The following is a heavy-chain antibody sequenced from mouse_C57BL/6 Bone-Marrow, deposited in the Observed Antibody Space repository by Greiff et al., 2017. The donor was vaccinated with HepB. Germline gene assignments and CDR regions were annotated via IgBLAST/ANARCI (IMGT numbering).Heavy chain of an antibody. J-gene: IGHJ4*01. Sequence: VQLKESGPELVKPGASVKIPCKASGYTFTDYNMDWVKQSPGKSLEWIGDINPNNGGTIDNQKFKGKATLTVDKSSSTAYMELRSVTSEDTAVYYCARMGSDSPYYYAMDYWGQGTSVTVSS. D-gene: IGHD3-2*01. CDR2: INPNNGGT. CDR1: GYTFTDYN. V-gene: IGHV1-18*01. CDR3: ARMGSDSPYYYAMDY.